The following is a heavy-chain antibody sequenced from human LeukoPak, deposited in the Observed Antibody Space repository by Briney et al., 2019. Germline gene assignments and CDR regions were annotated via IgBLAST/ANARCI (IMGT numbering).Heavy chain of an antibody. CDR2: VYYTGST. D-gene: IGHD6-6*01. V-gene: IGHV4-59*08. CDR3: ARHFAYSSSSYFDY. J-gene: IGHJ4*02. Sequence: SETLSLTCTVSGGSISSYFWSWIRQPPGKGLEWIGYVYYTGSTNYNPSLKSRVTMFEDKSKNQFSLRLYSVTVADTAVYYCARHFAYSSSSYFDYWGQGSLVTVSS. CDR1: GGSISSYF.